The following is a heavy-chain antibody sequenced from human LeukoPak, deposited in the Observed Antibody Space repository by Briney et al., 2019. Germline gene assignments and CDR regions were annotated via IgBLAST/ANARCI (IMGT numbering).Heavy chain of an antibody. CDR2: ISYDGSNK. J-gene: IGHJ4*02. V-gene: IGHV3-30-3*01. CDR3: ANSAYSSSWYGVY. Sequence: PGGSLRLSCAASGFTFSSYAMHWVRQAPGKGLEWVAVISYDGSNKYYADSVKGRFTISRDNSKNTLYLQMNSLRAEDTAVYYCANSAYSSSWYGVYWGQGTLVTVSS. D-gene: IGHD6-13*01. CDR1: GFTFSSYA.